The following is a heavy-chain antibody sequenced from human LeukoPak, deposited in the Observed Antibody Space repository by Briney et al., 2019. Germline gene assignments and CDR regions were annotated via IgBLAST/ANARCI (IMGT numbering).Heavy chain of an antibody. Sequence: GGSLRLSCAASGFTFSSYSMNWVRQAPGKGLEWVSSISSSSSYIYYADSVKGRFTISRDNAKNSLYLQMNSLRAEDTAVCYCARAGSGSYPHFDYWGQGTLVTVSS. V-gene: IGHV3-21*01. J-gene: IGHJ4*02. D-gene: IGHD1-26*01. CDR3: ARAGSGSYPHFDY. CDR1: GFTFSSYS. CDR2: ISSSSSYI.